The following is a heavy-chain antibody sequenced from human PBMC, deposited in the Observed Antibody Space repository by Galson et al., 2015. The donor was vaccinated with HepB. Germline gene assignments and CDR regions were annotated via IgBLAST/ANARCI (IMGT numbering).Heavy chain of an antibody. Sequence: LSLTCSVSGALISSYYWSWIRQPPGKGLEWIGYIYYSGSTYYKPSLKSRVTISADTSKNQVSLKVSSVTAADTAVYYCARHQSGYDRESFDYWGQGTLVMVSS. CDR1: GALISSYY. CDR3: ARHQSGYDRESFDY. D-gene: IGHD5-12*01. V-gene: IGHV4-59*08. CDR2: IYYSGST. J-gene: IGHJ4*02.